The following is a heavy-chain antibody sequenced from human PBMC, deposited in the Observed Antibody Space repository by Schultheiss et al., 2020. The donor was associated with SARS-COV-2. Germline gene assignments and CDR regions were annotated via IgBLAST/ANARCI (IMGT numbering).Heavy chain of an antibody. Sequence: GESLKISCKGSGYSFTSYWIGWVRQMPGKGLEWMGIIYPGDSDTRYSPSFQGQVTISADKSISTAYLQWSSLKASDTAMYYCARQIAVAANKNWFDPWGQGTLVTVSS. CDR1: GYSFTSYW. CDR3: ARQIAVAANKNWFDP. CDR2: IYPGDSDT. J-gene: IGHJ5*02. D-gene: IGHD6-19*01. V-gene: IGHV5-51*01.